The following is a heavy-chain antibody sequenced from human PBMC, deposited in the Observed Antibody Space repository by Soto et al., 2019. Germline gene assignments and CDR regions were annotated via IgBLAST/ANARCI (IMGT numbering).Heavy chain of an antibody. D-gene: IGHD2-15*01. CDR3: AHRRADCSGGTCYHWFAP. Sequence: QITLRESGPTLVKPTQTLTLTCTFTGFSLSTTELGVGWIRQPPGKALEWLGFIYWDDDKWYSPSLKSRLIITKDNSNNQVVLTMTSVDPVDTATYYCAHRRADCSGGTCYHWFAPWGQGALVTVSS. V-gene: IGHV2-5*02. CDR1: GFSLSTTELG. J-gene: IGHJ5*02. CDR2: IYWDDDK.